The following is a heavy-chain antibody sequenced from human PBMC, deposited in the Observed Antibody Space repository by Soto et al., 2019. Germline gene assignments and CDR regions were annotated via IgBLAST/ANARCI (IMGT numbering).Heavy chain of an antibody. D-gene: IGHD2-2*03. V-gene: IGHV4-59*01. Sequence: KPSETLSLTCTVSGDSISSYSWNWIRQPPGKGLEWIGNIHYNGNTKYSPSLKSRVTMSVDTSKNHFSLKLISVTTADTAVYFCAREGNLGRWIQPLDSWGQGTLVTVSS. CDR3: AREGNLGRWIQPLDS. J-gene: IGHJ4*02. CDR2: IHYNGNT. CDR1: GDSISSYS.